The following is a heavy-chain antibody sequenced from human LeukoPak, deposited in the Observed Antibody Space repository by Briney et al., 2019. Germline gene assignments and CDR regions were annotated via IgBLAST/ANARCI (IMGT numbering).Heavy chain of an antibody. Sequence: PSETLSLTCTVSGDSISSYYWSWIRQPPGKGLEWIGYIYYSGSTNYNPSLKSRVTMSVDTSKTQFSLKLSSVTAADTAVYYCARDRLLRGGQYYFDYWGQGTLVTVSS. D-gene: IGHD4-17*01. CDR1: GDSISSYY. CDR2: IYYSGST. CDR3: ARDRLLRGGQYYFDY. J-gene: IGHJ4*02. V-gene: IGHV4-59*01.